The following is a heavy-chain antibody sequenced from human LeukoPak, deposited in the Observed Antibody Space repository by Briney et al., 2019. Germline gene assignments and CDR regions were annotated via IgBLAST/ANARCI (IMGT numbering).Heavy chain of an antibody. CDR3: ARQGVCLDY. Sequence: SQTLSLTCTVSGGSISSGGYYWSWIRQPPGKGLEWIGEINHSGSTNYNPSLKSRVTISVDTSKNQFSLRLSSVTAADTAVYYCARQGVCLDYWGQGTLVTVSS. V-gene: IGHV4-39*01. CDR2: INHSGST. J-gene: IGHJ4*02. D-gene: IGHD6-13*01. CDR1: GGSISSGGYY.